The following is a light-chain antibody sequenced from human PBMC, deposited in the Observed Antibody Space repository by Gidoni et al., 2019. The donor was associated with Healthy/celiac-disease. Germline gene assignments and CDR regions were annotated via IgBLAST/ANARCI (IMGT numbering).Light chain of an antibody. Sequence: DIQLTQSLSSLSASVGDRVTITCQASQDISNYLNWYQQKPGKAPKLLIYKPSNLETGVPSRFSGSGSGTDFTFTISSLQPEDIATYYCQQYDNLPRTFGQXTKLEIK. J-gene: IGKJ2*01. CDR3: QQYDNLPRT. V-gene: IGKV1-33*01. CDR1: QDISNY. CDR2: KPS.